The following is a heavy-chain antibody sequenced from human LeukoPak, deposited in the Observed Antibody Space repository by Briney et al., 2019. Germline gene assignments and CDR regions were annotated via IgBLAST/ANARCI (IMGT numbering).Heavy chain of an antibody. CDR3: ARGDSSGYYRHAAFDI. CDR1: GGSFSGYY. V-gene: IGHV4-34*01. D-gene: IGHD3-22*01. CDR2: INHSGST. J-gene: IGHJ3*02. Sequence: PSETLSLTCAVYGGSFSGYYWSWIRQPPGKGLEWIGEINHSGSTNYNPSLKSRVTISVDTSKNQFSLKLSSVTAADTAVYYCARGDSSGYYRHAAFDIWGQGTMVTVSS.